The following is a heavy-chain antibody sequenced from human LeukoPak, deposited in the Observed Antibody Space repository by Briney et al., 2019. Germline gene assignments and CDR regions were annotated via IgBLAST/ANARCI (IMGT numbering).Heavy chain of an antibody. V-gene: IGHV1-8*01. D-gene: IGHD1-1*01. Sequence: ASVKVSCKASGYTFTSYDINWVRQATGQGLEWMGWMNPNSGNTGYAQKFQGRVTMTRNTSISTAYMELSSLRSEDTAVYYRARGLSASIWNAFDIWGQGTMVTVSS. CDR1: GYTFTSYD. CDR2: MNPNSGNT. CDR3: ARGLSASIWNAFDI. J-gene: IGHJ3*02.